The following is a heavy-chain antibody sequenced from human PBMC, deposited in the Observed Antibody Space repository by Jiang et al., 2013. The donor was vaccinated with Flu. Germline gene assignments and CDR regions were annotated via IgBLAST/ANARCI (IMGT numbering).Heavy chain of an antibody. Sequence: GSGLVKPSETLSLTCTVSGYSISSGYFWGWIRQPPGKGLEWIGSIFHSGSTYYYNPSLKSRVTISVDRSKNQFSLKLTSVTAADTAVYYCARDRSGSYKAFDYWGQGTLVTVSS. V-gene: IGHV4-38-2*02. CDR1: GYSISSGYF. D-gene: IGHD1-26*01. CDR3: ARDRSGSYKAFDY. J-gene: IGHJ4*02. CDR2: IFHSGSTY.